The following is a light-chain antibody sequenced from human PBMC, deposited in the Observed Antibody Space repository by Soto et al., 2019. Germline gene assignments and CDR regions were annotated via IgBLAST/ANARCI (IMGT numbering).Light chain of an antibody. CDR2: AAS. CDR1: QSISSY. J-gene: IGKJ3*01. V-gene: IGKV1-39*01. CDR3: QSRVT. Sequence: DLQMTQSPSSLSASVGDRVTITCRASQSISSYLNWYQQKPGKAPKLLIYAASSLQSGVPSRFSGSGSGTDFTLTISSLQPEDFATCYCQSRVTFGPGTKVDIK.